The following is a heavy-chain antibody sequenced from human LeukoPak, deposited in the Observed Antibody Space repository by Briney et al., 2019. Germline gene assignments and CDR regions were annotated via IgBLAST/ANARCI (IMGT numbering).Heavy chain of an antibody. CDR3: AKDWMSTIINYFDY. D-gene: IGHD5-12*01. CDR2: ISGSGGST. V-gene: IGHV3-23*01. Sequence: GGSLRLSCAASGFTFSDYYMSWVRQTPGKGLEWVSSISGSGGSTHYADSVKGRFTISRDNSKNILYLQMNSLRAEDTAVYYCAKDWMSTIINYFDYWGQGTLVTVSS. CDR1: GFTFSDYY. J-gene: IGHJ4*02.